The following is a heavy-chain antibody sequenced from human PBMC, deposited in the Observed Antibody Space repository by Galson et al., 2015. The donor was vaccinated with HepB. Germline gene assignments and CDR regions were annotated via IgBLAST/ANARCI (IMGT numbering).Heavy chain of an antibody. Sequence: QSGAEVKKPGESLRISCKGSGYSFTSYWIGWVRQMPGKGLEWMGIIYPDDSDTRYSPSFQGQVTISVDKSINTAYLQWSSLKASYTAMYYCARHARYYDILTGYSPWGQGTLVTVTS. CDR2: IYPDDSDT. CDR1: GYSFTSYW. V-gene: IGHV5-51*01. D-gene: IGHD3-9*01. CDR3: ARHARYYDILTGYSP. J-gene: IGHJ5*02.